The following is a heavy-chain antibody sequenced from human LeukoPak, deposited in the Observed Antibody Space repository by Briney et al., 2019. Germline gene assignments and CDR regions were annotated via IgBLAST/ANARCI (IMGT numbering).Heavy chain of an antibody. V-gene: IGHV1-2*02. CDR3: ANVGLGGVVAPVDY. D-gene: IGHD3-3*01. Sequence: ASVKVSCKASGYTFTGYYLHWVRQAPGQGPEWMGWINPNYGGTKYAPKFQGRVTMTRDTSITTAYMELSRLTSDDTAVYYCANVGLGGVVAPVDYWGQGTLVTVSS. J-gene: IGHJ4*02. CDR2: INPNYGGT. CDR1: GYTFTGYY.